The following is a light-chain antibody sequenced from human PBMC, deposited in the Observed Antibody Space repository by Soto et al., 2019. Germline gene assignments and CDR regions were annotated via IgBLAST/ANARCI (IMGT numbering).Light chain of an antibody. Sequence: EIVLPQSPGTLSLSPGERATLSCRASQSVSSSYLAWYQQKPGQAPRLLIYGASSRATGIPDRFSGSGSGTDFTLTISRLEPEDFAVYYCQQYGSSPPTFGPGTKVDIK. J-gene: IGKJ3*01. CDR2: GAS. V-gene: IGKV3-20*01. CDR1: QSVSSSY. CDR3: QQYGSSPPT.